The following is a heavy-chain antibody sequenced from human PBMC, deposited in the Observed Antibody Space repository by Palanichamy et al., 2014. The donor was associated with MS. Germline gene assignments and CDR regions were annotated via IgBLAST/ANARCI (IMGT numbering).Heavy chain of an antibody. CDR2: MDQDGGER. Sequence: EAQLVESGGGLVQPGGSLRVSCAASGFKFSNFWMNWVRQAPGKGLEWVANMDQDGGERYYVDSVKGRFTISRDNAKNTLFLQMNSLRADDSAVYFCARAGSSGIVWGHSYYGLDVWGQGTTVTVSS. D-gene: IGHD3-16*01. CDR1: GFKFSNFW. V-gene: IGHV3-7*03. J-gene: IGHJ6*02. CDR3: ARAGSSGIVWGHSYYGLDV.